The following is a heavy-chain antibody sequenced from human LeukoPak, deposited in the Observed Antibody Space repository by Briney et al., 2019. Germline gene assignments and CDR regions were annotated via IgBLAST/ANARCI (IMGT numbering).Heavy chain of an antibody. D-gene: IGHD2/OR15-2a*01. CDR1: GFTFSRHW. V-gene: IGHV3-7*05. Sequence: GGSLRLSCAASGFTFSRHWMSWVRQAPGKGLGWVANIKQDGSEKYYVDSVKGRFTISRDNAKNSLYLQMNSLRAEDTAVYYCARGNFSAYDIWGQGTMVTVSS. CDR3: ARGNFSAYDI. CDR2: IKQDGSEK. J-gene: IGHJ3*02.